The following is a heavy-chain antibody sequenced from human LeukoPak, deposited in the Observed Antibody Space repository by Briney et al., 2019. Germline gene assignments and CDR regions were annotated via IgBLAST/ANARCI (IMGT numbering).Heavy chain of an antibody. V-gene: IGHV3-21*06. CDR1: GITFSTYS. D-gene: IGHD1-26*01. J-gene: IGHJ2*01. CDR2: ISYSSTYI. CDR3: ASTPSVGDYYPWYFDF. Sequence: PGGSLRLSCVASGITFSTYSMNWVRQAPGKGLEWVSSISYSSTYIYYEDSVKGRFTISTDNARNSLYLQMNSLRAEDTAVYYCASTPSVGDYYPWYFDFWGRGTLVTVSS.